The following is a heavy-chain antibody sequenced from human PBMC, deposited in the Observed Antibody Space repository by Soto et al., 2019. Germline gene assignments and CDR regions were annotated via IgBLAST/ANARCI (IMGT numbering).Heavy chain of an antibody. Sequence: QVQLVESGGDVVQPGRSLRLSCAASGFTFNSYGMHWVRQAPGKGLERVAIISNDGTKENYADGVKGRFTISRDNSKNTLYLQMNGLTPEDTDVYFCVKGCTGGGYCFFLAHWGLGTLVTVSS. CDR1: GFTFNSYG. D-gene: IGHD2-8*02. V-gene: IGHV3-30*18. CDR2: ISNDGTKE. CDR3: VKGCTGGGYCFFLAH. J-gene: IGHJ4*02.